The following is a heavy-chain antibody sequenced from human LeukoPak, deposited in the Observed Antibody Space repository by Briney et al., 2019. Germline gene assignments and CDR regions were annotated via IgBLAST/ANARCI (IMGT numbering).Heavy chain of an antibody. Sequence: GGSLRLSCAGSGLTISSYWMHWVRQAPGKGLEWVSAISGSGGSTYYADSVKGRFTISRDNSKNTLYLQMNSLRAEDTAVYYCVEDAFDIWGQGTMVTVSS. CDR1: GLTISSYW. CDR2: ISGSGGST. CDR3: VEDAFDI. V-gene: IGHV3-23*01. J-gene: IGHJ3*02.